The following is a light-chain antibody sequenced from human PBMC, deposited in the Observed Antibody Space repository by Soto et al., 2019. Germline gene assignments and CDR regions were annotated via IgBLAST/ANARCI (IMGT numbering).Light chain of an antibody. CDR1: QGVGGW. CDR3: QQTHGLPLS. J-gene: IGKJ3*01. Sequence: IQMTQSPSSVSASVGDRVTMTCRASQGVGGWLAWYQQKPGKVPKLLIYATSRLHSGVTSRFSGSGSGTDFALSISSLQPEDFATSYCQQTHGLPLSFGPGTKVDI. V-gene: IGKV1-12*01. CDR2: ATS.